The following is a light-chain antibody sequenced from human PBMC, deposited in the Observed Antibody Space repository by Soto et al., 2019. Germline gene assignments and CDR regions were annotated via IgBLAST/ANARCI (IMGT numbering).Light chain of an antibody. V-gene: IGKV3-20*01. CDR2: GTS. CDR3: QQTYSTWT. CDR1: QSVSSRY. J-gene: IGKJ1*01. Sequence: EGVLTQSPGTLSLSPGERVTLSCRASQSVSSRYLAWYQQKPGQAPRLLIYGTSTRATGIPDRFSGSGSGTDFTLTISRLEPEDFATYYCQQTYSTWTFGQGTKVEI.